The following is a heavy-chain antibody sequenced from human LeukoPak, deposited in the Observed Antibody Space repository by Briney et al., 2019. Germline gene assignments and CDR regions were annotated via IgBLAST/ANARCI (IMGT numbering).Heavy chain of an antibody. CDR1: GFTFSSYS. V-gene: IGHV3-23*01. Sequence: PGGSLRLSCAASGFTFSSYSMTWVRQAPGKGLEWVSVISGSGGSTYYGDSVKGRFTISRDNSKNTLYLQMNSLRAEDTAVYYCARRDGDNDRGFDVWGQGTLVIVSS. J-gene: IGHJ4*02. D-gene: IGHD4-23*01. CDR2: ISGSGGST. CDR3: ARRDGDNDRGFDV.